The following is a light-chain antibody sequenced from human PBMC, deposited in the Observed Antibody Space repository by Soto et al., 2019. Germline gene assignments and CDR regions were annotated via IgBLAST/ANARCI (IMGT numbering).Light chain of an antibody. CDR3: QQYGRSPLT. CDR1: QSVSSSY. CDR2: GAS. Sequence: EIVLTQSPGTLSLSPGERATLSCRASQSVSSSYLAWYQQKPGQAPRLLIYGASSRATGIPDRFSGSGSGTDFTLTSSRLEHEDFAVYYCQQYGRSPLTFGQGTKVEIK. V-gene: IGKV3-20*01. J-gene: IGKJ1*01.